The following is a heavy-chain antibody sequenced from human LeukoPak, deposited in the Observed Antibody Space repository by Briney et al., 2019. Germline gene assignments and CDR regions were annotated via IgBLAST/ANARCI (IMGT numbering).Heavy chain of an antibody. CDR2: IYPGDSDT. J-gene: IGHJ4*02. CDR1: AYSFSNYW. CDR3: ARRSSGWYQDY. D-gene: IGHD6-19*01. Sequence: GESLKISCQGSAYSFSNYWIGWVRQMPGKGLEWMGIIYPGDSDTRYSPSFQGQVTISADKSISTAYLQWSSLKASDTAIYYCARRSSGWYQDYWGQGTLVTVSS. V-gene: IGHV5-51*01.